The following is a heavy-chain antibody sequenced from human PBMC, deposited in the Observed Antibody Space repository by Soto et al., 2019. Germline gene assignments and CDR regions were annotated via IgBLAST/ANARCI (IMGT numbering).Heavy chain of an antibody. V-gene: IGHV3-53*01. CDR3: ARVVVNYYDSSGYYFDY. CDR2: IYSGGST. D-gene: IGHD3-22*01. CDR1: GFTVSSNY. Sequence: GGSLRLSCAASGFTVSSNYMSWVRQAPGKGLEWVSVIYSGGSTYYADSVKGRFTISRDNSKNTLYLQMNSLRAEDTAVYYCARVVVNYYDSSGYYFDYWGQGTLVTVSS. J-gene: IGHJ4*02.